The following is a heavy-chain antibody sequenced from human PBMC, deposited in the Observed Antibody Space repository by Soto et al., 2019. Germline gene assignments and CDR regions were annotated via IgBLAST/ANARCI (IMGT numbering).Heavy chain of an antibody. CDR2: IIPIFGTA. CDR1: GGTFSSYA. Sequence: QVQLLQSGAEVKKPGSSVKVSCKAAGGTFSSYAISWVRQAPGQGLEWMGGIIPIFGTANYAQKFQGRGTITADENTNTAYMELSSLRSEDTAVYYCAGPPELTRIYYYAGMDVWGQGTTVTVCS. CDR3: AGPPELTRIYYYAGMDV. V-gene: IGHV1-69*12. D-gene: IGHD1-7*01. J-gene: IGHJ6*02.